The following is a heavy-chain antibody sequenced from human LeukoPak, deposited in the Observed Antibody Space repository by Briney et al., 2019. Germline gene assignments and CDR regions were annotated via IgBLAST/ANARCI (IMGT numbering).Heavy chain of an antibody. CDR1: GGSFSGYY. Sequence: SETLSLTCAVYGGSFSGYYWSWIRQPPGKGLEWIGEINHSGSTNYNPSLKSRVTISVDTSKNQFSLKLSSVTAADTAVYYCARTGDYYDSSGYYYLDAFDIWGQGTMVTVSS. CDR3: ARTGDYYDSSGYYYLDAFDI. CDR2: INHSGST. D-gene: IGHD3-22*01. V-gene: IGHV4-34*01. J-gene: IGHJ3*02.